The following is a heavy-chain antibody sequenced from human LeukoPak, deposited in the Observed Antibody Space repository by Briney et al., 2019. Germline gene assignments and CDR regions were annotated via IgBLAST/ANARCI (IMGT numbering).Heavy chain of an antibody. CDR1: GGSFSGYY. V-gene: IGHV4-34*01. CDR2: INHSGST. CDR3: ARGQYIAGTAFDI. D-gene: IGHD1-20*01. Sequence: SETLSFTCAVYGGSFSGYYWSWIRQPPGKGLEWIGEINHSGSTNYNPSLKSRVTISVDTSKNQFSLKLSSVTAADTAVYYCARGQYIAGTAFDIWGQGTMVTVSS. J-gene: IGHJ3*02.